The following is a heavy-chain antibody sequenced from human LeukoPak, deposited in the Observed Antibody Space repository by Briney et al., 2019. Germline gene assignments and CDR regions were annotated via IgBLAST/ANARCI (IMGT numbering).Heavy chain of an antibody. J-gene: IGHJ5*02. V-gene: IGHV3-7*01. D-gene: IGHD3-16*01. CDR3: ARDNDRKDDS. CDR2: MNQDGSGK. CDR1: GLTFSNYW. Sequence: GESLRLSCAASGLTFSNYWMTWVRQAPGKGLEWVANMNQDGSGKYYVDSVKGRFAISRDNAKNSLYLQMNNLRVEDTAVYYCARDNDRKDDSWGQGTLVTVSS.